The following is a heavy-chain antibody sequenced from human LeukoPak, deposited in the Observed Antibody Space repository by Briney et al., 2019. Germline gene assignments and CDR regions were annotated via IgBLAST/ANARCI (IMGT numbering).Heavy chain of an antibody. D-gene: IGHD3-3*01. V-gene: IGHV3-7*01. J-gene: IGHJ4*02. CDR2: IKQDGTEK. CDR1: GFSFTTYW. CDR3: ARDPGFWSGYWAGWEPGIDY. Sequence: PGGSLRLSCAASGFSFTTYWMSWVRQAPGKGLEWVANIKQDGTEKYCVDSVKGRFTISRDNAKNTLYLQMNSLRAEDTAVYYCARDPGFWSGYWAGWEPGIDYWGQGTLVTVSS.